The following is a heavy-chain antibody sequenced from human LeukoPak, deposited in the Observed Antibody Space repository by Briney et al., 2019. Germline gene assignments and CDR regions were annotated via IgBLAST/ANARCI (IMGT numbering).Heavy chain of an antibody. J-gene: IGHJ5*02. CDR1: GFAFSSYW. D-gene: IGHD3-22*01. CDR3: AREGDDSSGYLNWFDP. V-gene: IGHV3-74*01. CDR2: INIDGSRA. Sequence: GGSLRLSCAASGFAFSSYWMHWVRQAPGKGLEWASRINIDGSRARYADSVKGRFTISRDNAKNTLYLQMNSLRVEDTAVYYCAREGDDSSGYLNWFDPWGQGTLVTVSS.